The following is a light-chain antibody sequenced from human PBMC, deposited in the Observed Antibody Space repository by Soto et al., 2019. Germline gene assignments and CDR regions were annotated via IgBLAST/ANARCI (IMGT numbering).Light chain of an antibody. Sequence: DIVLTQSPATLSLSPGERATLSCRASQSVSSYLAWYQQKPGQAPRLLIYDASNRATCIPARCSGSGSGTAFTRTISTQEPEDGAFYHCQHRSNCPLTFGGGTKVEIK. CDR2: DAS. CDR3: QHRSNCPLT. V-gene: IGKV3-11*01. J-gene: IGKJ4*01. CDR1: QSVSSY.